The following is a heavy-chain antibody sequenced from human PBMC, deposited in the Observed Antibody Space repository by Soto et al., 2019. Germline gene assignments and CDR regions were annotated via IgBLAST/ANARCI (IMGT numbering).Heavy chain of an antibody. J-gene: IGHJ3*02. D-gene: IGHD1-1*01. V-gene: IGHV3-21*01. CDR1: GFTFSSYS. Sequence: GGSLRLSCAASGFTFSSYSMNWVRQAPGKGLEWVSSISSSSSYMYYADSVKGRFTISRDNAKNSLYLQMNSLRAEDTAVYYCARDRDGEQLDAFDIWGQETMGTISS. CDR3: ARDRDGEQLDAFDI. CDR2: ISSSSSYM.